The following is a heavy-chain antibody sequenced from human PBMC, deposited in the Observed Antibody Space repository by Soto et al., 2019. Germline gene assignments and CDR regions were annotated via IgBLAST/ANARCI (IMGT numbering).Heavy chain of an antibody. V-gene: IGHV1-8*01. D-gene: IGHD2-8*01. Sequence: GASVKVSCKASGYTFTSYDINWVRQATGQGLEWMGWMNPNSGNTGYAQKFQGRVTMTRNTSISTAYMELSSLRSEDTAVYYCARGAPLFGYCTNGVCNPAAFDIWGKGKMVTVSS. J-gene: IGHJ3*02. CDR3: ARGAPLFGYCTNGVCNPAAFDI. CDR1: GYTFTSYD. CDR2: MNPNSGNT.